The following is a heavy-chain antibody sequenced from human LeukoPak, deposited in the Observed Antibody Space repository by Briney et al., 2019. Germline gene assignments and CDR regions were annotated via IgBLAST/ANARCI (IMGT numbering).Heavy chain of an antibody. CDR3: ARSPSYDFWSGSNIRHFDY. D-gene: IGHD3-3*01. V-gene: IGHV1-2*02. CDR2: INPNSGGT. J-gene: IGHJ4*02. CDR1: GYTFTGYY. Sequence: ASVKVSCKASGYTFTGYYMHWVRQAPGQGLEWMGWINPNSGGTNYAQKFQGRVTMTRDTSISTAYMELSRLRDDDTAVYYCARSPSYDFWSGSNIRHFDYWGQGTLVTVSS.